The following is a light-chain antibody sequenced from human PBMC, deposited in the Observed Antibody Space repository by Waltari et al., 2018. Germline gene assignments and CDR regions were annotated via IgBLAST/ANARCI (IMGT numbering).Light chain of an antibody. CDR1: QSVSSN. J-gene: IGKJ4*01. Sequence: EIVMTQSPATLSVSPEERATLSCRASQSVSSNLAWYQQKPGQAPRLLIYDVSTRATGIPARFSGSGSGTEFTLTISSLQSEDFAVYYCQQYNNWPPLTFGGGTKVEIK. CDR3: QQYNNWPPLT. V-gene: IGKV3-15*01. CDR2: DVS.